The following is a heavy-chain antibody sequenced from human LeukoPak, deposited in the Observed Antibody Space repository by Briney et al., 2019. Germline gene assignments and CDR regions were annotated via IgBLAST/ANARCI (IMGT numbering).Heavy chain of an antibody. CDR1: GGSISSGGYY. Sequence: SQTLSLTCTVSGGSISSGGYYWSWIRQHPGTGLEWLGYIYYSGSTYYNPSLKSRVTISVDTSKNQFSLKLSSVTAADTAVYYCAREVLRSSNWFDPWGQGTLVTVSS. V-gene: IGHV4-31*03. J-gene: IGHJ5*02. CDR2: IYYSGST. CDR3: AREVLRSSNWFDP.